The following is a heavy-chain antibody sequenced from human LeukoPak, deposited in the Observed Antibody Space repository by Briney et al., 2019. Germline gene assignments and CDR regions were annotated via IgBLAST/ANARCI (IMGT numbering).Heavy chain of an antibody. Sequence: SETLSLTCTVSGGSISSDYWNWIRQPPGKGLEWIAFSHSSGHTSSNPSLSGRVTMSVDTSKNQLSLKLGSVTAADTAVYYCARALDPNSSGWYRLFDYWGQGTLVTVSS. J-gene: IGHJ4*02. CDR2: SHSSGHT. V-gene: IGHV4-4*09. CDR3: ARALDPNSSGWYRLFDY. CDR1: GGSISSDY. D-gene: IGHD3-22*01.